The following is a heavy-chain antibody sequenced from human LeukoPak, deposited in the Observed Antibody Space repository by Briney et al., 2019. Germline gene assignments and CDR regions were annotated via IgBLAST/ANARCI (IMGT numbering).Heavy chain of an antibody. CDR2: INPNSGGT. V-gene: IGHV1-2*02. CDR1: GYTFTGYY. Sequence: GASVKVSCKASGYTFTGYYLHWVRQAPGQGLEWMGWINPNSGGTNYAQKFQGRVNMTRDTSITTAYMELSRLRSDDTAVYYCASSGGNSVHYFDYWGQGTLVTVSS. CDR3: ASSGGNSVHYFDY. J-gene: IGHJ4*02. D-gene: IGHD4-23*01.